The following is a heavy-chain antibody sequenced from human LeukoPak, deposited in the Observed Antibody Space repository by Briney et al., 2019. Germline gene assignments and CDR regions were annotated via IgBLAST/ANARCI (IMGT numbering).Heavy chain of an antibody. CDR3: ARVAYDILTGYHFDY. J-gene: IGHJ4*02. CDR2: IYYSGST. Sequence: PSETLSLTCTVSGGSISSYYWSWIRQPPGKGLEWIGNIYYSGSTNYNPSLKSRVTISVDTSKNQFSLKLSSVTAADTAVYYCARVAYDILTGYHFDYWGQGTLVTVSS. V-gene: IGHV4-59*01. CDR1: GGSISSYY. D-gene: IGHD3-9*01.